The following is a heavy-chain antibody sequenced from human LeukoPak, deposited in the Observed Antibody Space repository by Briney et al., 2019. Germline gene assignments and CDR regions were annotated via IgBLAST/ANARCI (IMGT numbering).Heavy chain of an antibody. CDR3: ATTNVLLWFGELSKTAYFDY. V-gene: IGHV4-34*01. CDR1: GGSFSGYY. CDR2: INHSGST. D-gene: IGHD3-10*01. Sequence: SETLSHTCPVYGGSFSGYYWSWIRQPPGKGLEWIGEINHSGSTNYNPSLKSRVTISVDTSKNQFSLKLRSVTAADTAVYYCATTNVLLWFGELSKTAYFDYWGQGTLVTVSS. J-gene: IGHJ4*02.